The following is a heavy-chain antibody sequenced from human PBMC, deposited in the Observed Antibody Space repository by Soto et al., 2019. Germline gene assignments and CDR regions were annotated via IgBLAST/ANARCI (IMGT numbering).Heavy chain of an antibody. CDR2: INHSGST. V-gene: IGHV4-34*01. CDR1: GGSFSGYY. J-gene: IGHJ4*02. Sequence: PSETLSLTCAVYGGSFSGYYWSWIRQPPGKGLEWIGEINHSGSTNYNPSLKSRVTISVDTSKNQFSLKLSSVTAADTAVYYCASAGIAAALGYWGQGTLVTVSS. CDR3: ASAGIAAALGY. D-gene: IGHD6-13*01.